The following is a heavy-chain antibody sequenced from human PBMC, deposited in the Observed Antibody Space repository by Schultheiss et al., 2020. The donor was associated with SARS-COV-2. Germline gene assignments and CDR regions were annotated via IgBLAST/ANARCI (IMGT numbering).Heavy chain of an antibody. V-gene: IGHV4-30-2*01. J-gene: IGHJ4*02. CDR3: ARERGYSGYDYVEL. D-gene: IGHD5-12*01. CDR1: GGSISSGGYS. Sequence: SETLSLTCAVSGGSISSGGYSWSWIRQPPGKGLGWIGEINHSGSTNYNPSLMSRVTISVDTSKNQFSLKLSSVTAADTAVYYCARERGYSGYDYVELWGQGTLVTGSS. CDR2: INHSGST.